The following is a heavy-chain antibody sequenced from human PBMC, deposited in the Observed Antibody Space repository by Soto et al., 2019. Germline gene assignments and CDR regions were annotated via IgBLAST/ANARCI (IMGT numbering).Heavy chain of an antibody. D-gene: IGHD3-10*01. CDR3: ERDRLWFGESS. V-gene: IGHV3-48*03. CDR2: ISSSGSTI. CDR1: GFTFSSYE. Sequence: GGSLRLSCAASGFTFSSYEMNWVRQAPGKGLEWVSYISSSGSTIYYADSVKGRFTISRDNAKNSLYLQMNSLRAEDTAVYYCERDRLWFGESSWGQGTLVTVSS. J-gene: IGHJ4*02.